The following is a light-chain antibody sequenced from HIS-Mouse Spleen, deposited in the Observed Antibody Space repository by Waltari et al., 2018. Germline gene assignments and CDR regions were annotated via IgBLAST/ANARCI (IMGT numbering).Light chain of an antibody. CDR1: QSVLYSSNNKNY. V-gene: IGKV4-1*01. CDR3: QQYYSTPPT. CDR2: WAS. J-gene: IGKJ4*01. Sequence: DIVMTQSPDSLAVSLGERATINCKSSQSVLYSSNNKNYLAWYQQKPGQPPKLLIYWASTRESGVPDRFSGSGSGTDFTRTIRSLQAEDVAVYYCQQYYSTPPTFGGGTKVEIK.